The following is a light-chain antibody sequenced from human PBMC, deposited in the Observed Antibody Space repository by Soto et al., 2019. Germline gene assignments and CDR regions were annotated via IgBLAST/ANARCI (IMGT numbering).Light chain of an antibody. CDR1: QRIRRW. CDR3: QQYESFSLT. V-gene: IGKV1-5*03. Sequence: IPMTLASITLSASVGDRLTITWPAIQRIRRWLAWYQQKPGKAPKLLIYNTSNLESGVPSRFSGSGSGTEFSLTISRLQPDDFAVYYWQQYESFSLTFGGGTRVYVK. CDR2: NTS. J-gene: IGKJ4*01.